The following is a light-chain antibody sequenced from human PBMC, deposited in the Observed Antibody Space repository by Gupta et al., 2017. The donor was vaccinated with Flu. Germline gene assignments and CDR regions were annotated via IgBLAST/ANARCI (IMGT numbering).Light chain of an antibody. CDR1: SSDVGGYNY. J-gene: IGLJ1*01. Sequence: QSALTQPASVSGSPGQSITISCTGTSSDVGGYNYVSWYQQHPGKAPKLMIYEVSNRPSGVSNRFSGSKSGNTDSLTISGLQAEDEADDYCSSYTSSSTRVFGTGTKVTVL. V-gene: IGLV2-14*01. CDR2: EVS. CDR3: SSYTSSSTRV.